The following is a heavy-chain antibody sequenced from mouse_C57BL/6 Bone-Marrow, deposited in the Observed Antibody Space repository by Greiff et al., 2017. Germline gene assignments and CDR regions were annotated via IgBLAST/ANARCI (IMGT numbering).Heavy chain of an antibody. J-gene: IGHJ4*01. Sequence: LQQSGAELVRPGASVQMSCKASGYTFTSYNMHWVKQAPRQGLEWIGAIYPGNGDTSYNQKFKGKATLTVATSSSTAYMQLSSLTSEDSAVYCCARGGYYYGSSYEYAMDYWGQGTSVTVCS. D-gene: IGHD1-1*01. CDR2: IYPGNGDT. CDR3: ARGGYYYGSSYEYAMDY. CDR1: GYTFTSYN. V-gene: IGHV1-12*01.